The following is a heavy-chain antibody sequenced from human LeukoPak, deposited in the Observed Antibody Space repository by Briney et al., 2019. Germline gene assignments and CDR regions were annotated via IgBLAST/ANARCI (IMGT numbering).Heavy chain of an antibody. Sequence: GGSLRLSCAASGFTFSSYSMNWVRQAPGKGLEWVSSINSGGNYIYYADSVKGRFTISRDNAKNSLYLQMNSLRAEDTAVYYCASQKEYWGQGTLVTVSS. V-gene: IGHV3-21*01. CDR2: INSGGNYI. J-gene: IGHJ4*02. CDR3: ASQKEY. CDR1: GFTFSSYS.